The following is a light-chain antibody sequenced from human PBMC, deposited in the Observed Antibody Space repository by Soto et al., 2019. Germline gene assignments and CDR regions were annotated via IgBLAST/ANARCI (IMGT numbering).Light chain of an antibody. CDR1: RGYSNYK. V-gene: IGLV9-49*01. J-gene: IGLJ1*01. Sequence: QSVLTQPPSASASLGASVTLTCTLSRGYSNYKVDWYQQRPGKGPRFVMRVGTGGIVGSKGDGIPDRFSVLGSGLNRYLTIKNIHEEDESDYHCGADHGSGSNFVYVFGTGTKVTVL. CDR3: GADHGSGSNFVYV. CDR2: VGTGGIVG.